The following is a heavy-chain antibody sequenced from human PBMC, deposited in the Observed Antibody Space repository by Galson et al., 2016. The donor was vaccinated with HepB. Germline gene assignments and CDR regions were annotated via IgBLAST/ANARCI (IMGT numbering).Heavy chain of an antibody. CDR3: AKSPLMFFGELLGYSQH. J-gene: IGHJ1*01. CDR1: GFTFGSYG. CDR2: ISYDASKK. D-gene: IGHD3-10*01. Sequence: SLRLSCAASGFTFGSYGMHWVRQAPGKGLEWVAVISYDASKKHYADSVKGRFTISRDKSKNTLYLQMNSLRAEDTAVYYCAKSPLMFFGELLGYSQHWGQGTLVTVSA. V-gene: IGHV3-30*18.